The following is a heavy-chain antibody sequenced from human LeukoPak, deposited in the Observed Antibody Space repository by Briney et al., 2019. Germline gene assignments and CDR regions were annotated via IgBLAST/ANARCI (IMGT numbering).Heavy chain of an antibody. V-gene: IGHV3-48*03. CDR2: ISSSGNTI. J-gene: IGHJ4*02. D-gene: IGHD6-19*01. Sequence: GGSMRLSCAASGFTFSSYELNWVRQAPGKGLDWVSYISSSGNTIYYADSVKGRFTISRDNAKKSLYLQMNSLRAEDTAVYYCARDHGSDWHYFDYWGQGTLVTVSS. CDR3: ARDHGSDWHYFDY. CDR1: GFTFSSYE.